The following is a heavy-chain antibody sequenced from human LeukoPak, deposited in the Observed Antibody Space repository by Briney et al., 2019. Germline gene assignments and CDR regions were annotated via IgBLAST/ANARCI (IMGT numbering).Heavy chain of an antibody. CDR2: ISGSDGST. V-gene: IGHV3-23*01. D-gene: IGHD2/OR15-2a*01. CDR1: GFTFSSSA. Sequence: QTGGSLRLSCAASGFTFSSSAMSWVRLAPGKGLEWVSGISGSDGSTYYADSVKGRFTISRGNSKNTLFLQMNSLRAEDTAVYYCAKDSAKKYDDYWGQGTLVTVSS. J-gene: IGHJ4*02. CDR3: AKDSAKKYDDY.